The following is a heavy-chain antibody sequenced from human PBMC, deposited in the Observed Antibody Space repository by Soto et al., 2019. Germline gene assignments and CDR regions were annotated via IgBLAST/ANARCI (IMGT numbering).Heavy chain of an antibody. D-gene: IGHD4-17*01. J-gene: IGHJ4*02. CDR1: GGSISSGDYY. V-gene: IGHV4-30-4*01. CDR3: ARADGFRGDYGSKWY. CDR2: TYYSGST. Sequence: SETLSLTCTVSGGSISSGDYYWSWIRQPPGKGLEWIGYTYYSGSTYYNPSLKSRVTVSVDTSKNQFSLKLSSVTAADTAVYYCARADGFRGDYGSKWYWGQGTLVTVSS.